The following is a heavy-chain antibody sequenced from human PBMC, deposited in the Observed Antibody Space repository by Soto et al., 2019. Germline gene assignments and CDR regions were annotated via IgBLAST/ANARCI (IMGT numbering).Heavy chain of an antibody. CDR3: ARAPSLGYDSSGYYHYYFDY. D-gene: IGHD3-22*01. J-gene: IGHJ4*02. CDR2: IIPIFGTA. V-gene: IGHV1-69*01. Sequence: VQLVQSGAEVKKPGSSVKVSCKASGGTFSSYAISWVRQAPGQGLEWMGGIIPIFGTANYAQKFQGRVTITADESTSTAYMELSSMRSEDTAVYYCARAPSLGYDSSGYYHYYFDYWGQGTLVTVSS. CDR1: GGTFSSYA.